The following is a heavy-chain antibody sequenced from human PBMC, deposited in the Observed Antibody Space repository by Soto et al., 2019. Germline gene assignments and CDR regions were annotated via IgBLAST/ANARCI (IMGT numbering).Heavy chain of an antibody. D-gene: IGHD3-22*01. J-gene: IGHJ4*02. CDR3: AKDGRYDKLGY. CDR2: LSGSGGST. Sequence: EVQLLESGGGLVQPGGSLRLSCAASGFTFSSYAMSWVRQAPGKGLEWVSALSGSGGSTYYADSVKGRFPISRDNSKNTLYLQMNSLRAEDTAVYYCAKDGRYDKLGYWGQGTLVTVSS. V-gene: IGHV3-23*01. CDR1: GFTFSSYA.